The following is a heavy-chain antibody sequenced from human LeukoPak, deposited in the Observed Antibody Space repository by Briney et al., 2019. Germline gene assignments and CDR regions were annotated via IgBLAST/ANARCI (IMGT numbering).Heavy chain of an antibody. CDR2: ISYDGSNK. D-gene: IGHD4-23*01. Sequence: GGSLRLSCAASGFTFSSYAMHWVRQAPGKGLEWVAVISYDGSNKYYADSVKGRFTISRDNSKNTLYLQMNSLRADDTAVYYCAKDYGGNSGGVVDYWGQGTLVTVSS. J-gene: IGHJ4*02. CDR3: AKDYGGNSGGVVDY. CDR1: GFTFSSYA. V-gene: IGHV3-30*04.